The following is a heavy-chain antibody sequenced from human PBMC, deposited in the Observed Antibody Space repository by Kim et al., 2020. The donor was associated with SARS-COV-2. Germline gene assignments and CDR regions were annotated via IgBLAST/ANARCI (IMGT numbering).Heavy chain of an antibody. D-gene: IGHD4-4*01. Sequence: GGSLRLSCAASGFTFSDFNMHWVRQAPGKGLIWVSRINDDGSDTRYADFAKGRFTISRDNAKNTLNLQMHSLRAEDTAVYYCARDLDYILFDYWGQGALVRVSS. V-gene: IGHV3-74*01. J-gene: IGHJ4*02. CDR2: INDDGSDT. CDR1: GFTFSDFN. CDR3: ARDLDYILFDY.